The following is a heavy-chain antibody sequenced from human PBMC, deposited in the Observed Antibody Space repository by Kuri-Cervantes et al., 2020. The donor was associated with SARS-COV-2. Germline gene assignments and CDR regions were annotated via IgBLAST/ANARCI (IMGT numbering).Heavy chain of an antibody. Sequence: SVKVSCRASGGTFSSYAMSWVRLAPGQGPEWMGRIIGMTGTVHYAQNFKDRVTITADASTSTAYMELSSLRSEDTAVYYCAREGGRYNWNFRVFGWGQGTVVTVSS. CDR1: GGTFSSYA. D-gene: IGHD1-7*01. CDR2: IIGMTGTV. V-gene: IGHV1-69*11. CDR3: AREGGRYNWNFRVFG. J-gene: IGHJ4*02.